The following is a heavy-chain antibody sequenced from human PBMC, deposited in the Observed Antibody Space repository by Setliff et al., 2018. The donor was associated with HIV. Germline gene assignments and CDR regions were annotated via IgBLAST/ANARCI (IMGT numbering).Heavy chain of an antibody. Sequence: LSLTCTVSGGSISSSSYYWGWIRHPPGKGLEGIGSIYYSGSTYYNPSLKRRVTISVDTSKNQFSLKLSSVTAADTAVYYCARFLGVSTIIVVVISGWFDPWGQGTPVTVS. CDR2: IYYSGST. J-gene: IGHJ5*02. CDR3: ARFLGVSTIIVVVISGWFDP. D-gene: IGHD3-22*01. V-gene: IGHV4-39*07. CDR1: GGSISSSSYY.